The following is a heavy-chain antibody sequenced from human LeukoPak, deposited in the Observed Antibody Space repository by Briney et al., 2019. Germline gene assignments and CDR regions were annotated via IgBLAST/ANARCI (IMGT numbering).Heavy chain of an antibody. CDR2: ISYSEST. Sequence: KPSESLSLTCSVSGGSISSLYWSWVRQPPGKGLEWIAYISYSESTNYNPSLKSRVTISLDKSKNQFSLKLSSVTAADTAVYYCARINCGGGSCFYYWGQGTLVTVSS. J-gene: IGHJ4*02. CDR1: GGSISSLY. D-gene: IGHD2-15*01. V-gene: IGHV4-59*11. CDR3: ARINCGGGSCFYY.